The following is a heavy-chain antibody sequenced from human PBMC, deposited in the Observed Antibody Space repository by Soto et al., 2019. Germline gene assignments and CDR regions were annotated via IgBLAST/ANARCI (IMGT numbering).Heavy chain of an antibody. V-gene: IGHV4-38-2*01. Sequence: PSEPLSLTCAVSGYSISSGNYWAWIRQPPGRGLEWIGSLYHIGSTHYNTSLKSRVTISVDNSKNHFSLELSSVTAADTAMYYCRSSNSCEAEVCVEVWGQGNRV. J-gene: IGHJ6*02. D-gene: IGHD2-2*01. CDR2: LYHIGST. CDR3: RSSNSCEAEVCVEV. CDR1: GYSISSGNY.